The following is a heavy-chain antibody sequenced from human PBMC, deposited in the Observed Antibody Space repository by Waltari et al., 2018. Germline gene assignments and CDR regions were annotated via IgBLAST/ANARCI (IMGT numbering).Heavy chain of an antibody. Sequence: QLQLQESGPGLVKPSETLSLTCTVSGGSISSSSYYWGWIRQPPGKGLEWIGSIYYSGSTYYNPSLNSRVTISVDTSKNQFSLKLSSVTAADTAVYYCARGRVLRYFDWLLYSGYFDYWGQGTLVTVSS. CDR3: ARGRVLRYFDWLLYSGYFDY. J-gene: IGHJ4*02. V-gene: IGHV4-39*07. CDR2: IYYSGST. D-gene: IGHD3-9*01. CDR1: GGSISSSSYY.